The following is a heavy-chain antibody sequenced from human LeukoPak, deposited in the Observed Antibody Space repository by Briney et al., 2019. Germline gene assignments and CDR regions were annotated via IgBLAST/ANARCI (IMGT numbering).Heavy chain of an antibody. J-gene: IGHJ4*02. CDR1: GGSISSSNYY. CDR2: FYYSGST. Sequence: SETRSLTCTVSGGSISSSNYYWGWIRQPPGKGLEWIGSFYYSGSTSYYPSLKSRVTISVDMSKNQFSLKLSSVTAADTAVYYCARANLYGSGSENFDYWGQGTLVTVSS. D-gene: IGHD3-10*01. V-gene: IGHV4-39*07. CDR3: ARANLYGSGSENFDY.